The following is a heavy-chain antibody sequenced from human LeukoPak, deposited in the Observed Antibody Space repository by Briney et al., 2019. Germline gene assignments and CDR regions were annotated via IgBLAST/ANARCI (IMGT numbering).Heavy chain of an antibody. D-gene: IGHD2-2*01. CDR3: ARDYENCSSTSCRLFQH. V-gene: IGHV1-69*02. CDR1: GGTFSSYT. CDR2: IIPILGIA. J-gene: IGHJ1*01. Sequence: SVKVSCKASGGTFSSYTISWVRQAPGQGLEWMGRIIPILGIANYAQKFQGRVTITADKSTSTAYMELSSLRSEGTAVYYCARDYENCSSTSCRLFQHWGQGTLVTVSS.